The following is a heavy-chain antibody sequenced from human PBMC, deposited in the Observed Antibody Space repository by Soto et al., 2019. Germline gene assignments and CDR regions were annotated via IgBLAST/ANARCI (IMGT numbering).Heavy chain of an antibody. D-gene: IGHD4-17*01. V-gene: IGHV1-18*01. CDR1: GYTFTSYG. Sequence: ASVKVSCKASGYTFTSYGISWVRQAPGQGLEWMGWISAYNGNTNYAQKLRGRVTMTTDTSTSTAYMELRSLRSDDTAVYYCAKTVTSYYYYGMDVWGQGTTVTVSS. CDR2: ISAYNGNT. CDR3: AKTVTSYYYYGMDV. J-gene: IGHJ6*02.